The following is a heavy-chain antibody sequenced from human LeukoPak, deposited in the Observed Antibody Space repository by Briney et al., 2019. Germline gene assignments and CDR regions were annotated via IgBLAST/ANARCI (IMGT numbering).Heavy chain of an antibody. J-gene: IGHJ4*02. D-gene: IGHD3-22*01. CDR3: AKRRAIYHDSSGYYLDY. Sequence: GGSLRLSCAASGFTFSTYGMHWVRQAPGKGLEWVAVISYDGSDKCYADSVKGRFTISRDNSKNTLYLQMNSLRAEDTAVYYCAKRRAIYHDSSGYYLDYWGQGTLITVSS. CDR2: ISYDGSDK. V-gene: IGHV3-30*18. CDR1: GFTFSTYG.